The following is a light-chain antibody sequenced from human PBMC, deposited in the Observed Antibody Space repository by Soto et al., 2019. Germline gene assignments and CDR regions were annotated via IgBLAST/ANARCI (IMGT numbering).Light chain of an antibody. V-gene: IGLV2-11*01. CDR3: CSYAGTYTLWV. CDR1: SSDVGGYNF. Sequence: QSVLTQPRSVSGSPGQSVTISCTGTSSDVGGYNFVSWYQQSPGKAPKLIIYDVTKRPSGVPDRFSGSKSGNTASLTISGLQAEDEADYYCCSYAGTYTLWVFGGGTQLTVL. J-gene: IGLJ7*01. CDR2: DVT.